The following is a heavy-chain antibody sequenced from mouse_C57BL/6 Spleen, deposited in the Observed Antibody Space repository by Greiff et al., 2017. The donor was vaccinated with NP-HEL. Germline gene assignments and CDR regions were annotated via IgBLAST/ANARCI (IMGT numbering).Heavy chain of an antibody. CDR3: ASGRGYDGYYDAMDY. D-gene: IGHD2-3*01. Sequence: EVQRVESGPELVKPGASVKMSCKASGYTFTDYNMHWVKQSHGKSLEWIGYINPNNGGTSYNQKFKGKATLTVNKSSSTAYMELRSLTSEDSAVYYCASGRGYDGYYDAMDYWGQGTSVTVSS. CDR1: GYTFTDYN. V-gene: IGHV1-22*01. J-gene: IGHJ4*01. CDR2: INPNNGGT.